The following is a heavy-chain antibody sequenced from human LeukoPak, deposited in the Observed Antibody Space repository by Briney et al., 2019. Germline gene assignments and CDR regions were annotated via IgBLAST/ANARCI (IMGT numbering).Heavy chain of an antibody. CDR2: IYSGGST. J-gene: IGHJ6*02. CDR1: GFTFSSYA. CDR3: ARDSRWGGSSFGYYGMDV. V-gene: IGHV3-53*01. Sequence: GGSLRLSCAASGFTFSSYAMSWVRQAPGKGLEWVSVIYSGGSTYYADSVKGRFTISRDNSKNTLYLQMNSLRAEDTAVYYCARDSRWGGSSFGYYGMDVWGQGTTVTVSS. D-gene: IGHD2-15*01.